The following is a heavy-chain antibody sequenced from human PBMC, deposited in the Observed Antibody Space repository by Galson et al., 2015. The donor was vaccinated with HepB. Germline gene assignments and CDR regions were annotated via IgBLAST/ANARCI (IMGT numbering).Heavy chain of an antibody. D-gene: IGHD3-10*01. J-gene: IGHJ4*02. CDR2: MNPNSGNT. CDR3: ATYYYGSGSYHSFIY. Sequence: SVKVSCKASGYTFTSYDINWVRQATGQGLEWMGWMNPNSGNTGYAQKFQGRVTMTRNTSISTVYMELSSLRSEDTAVYYCATYYYGSGSYHSFIYWGQGTLVTVSS. V-gene: IGHV1-8*01. CDR1: GYTFTSYD.